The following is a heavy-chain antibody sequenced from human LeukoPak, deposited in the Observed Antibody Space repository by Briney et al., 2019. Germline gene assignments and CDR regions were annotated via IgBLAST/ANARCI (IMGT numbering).Heavy chain of an antibody. D-gene: IGHD2-2*01. Sequence: GGSLRLSCGASGFTFSSYAMSWVHQTPGRGLEWVAGVSPSGGRTIYADSAEGRFTISRDNSNDTVYLQLSSLRAEDSALYYCAKVRRVYCSSPACYYYDAWGQGTPVTVSS. CDR2: VSPSGGRT. CDR3: AKVRRVYCSSPACYYYDA. CDR1: GFTFSSYA. V-gene: IGHV3-23*01. J-gene: IGHJ4*02.